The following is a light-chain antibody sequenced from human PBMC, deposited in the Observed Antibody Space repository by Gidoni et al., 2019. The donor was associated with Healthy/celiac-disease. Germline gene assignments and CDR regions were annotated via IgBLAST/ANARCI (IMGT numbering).Light chain of an antibody. CDR1: QSVSSSY. CDR2: GAS. V-gene: IGKV3-20*01. J-gene: IGKJ1*01. CDR3: QQYGSSPFW. Sequence: ELVLTQSPGTLSLSPGERATLSCRASQSVSSSYLAWYQQKPGQAPRLLSYGASSRATGIPDRFSGSGSGTDFTLTISRLEPEDFAVYYCQQYGSSPFWFGQGTKVEIK.